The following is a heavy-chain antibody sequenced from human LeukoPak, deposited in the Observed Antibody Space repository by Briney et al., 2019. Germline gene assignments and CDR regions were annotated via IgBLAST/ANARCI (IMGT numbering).Heavy chain of an antibody. V-gene: IGHV3-11*06. Sequence: PGGSLRLSRVGSGFTFSHYYMSWVRQAPGKGLEWVSFISGSGSYTNYVDSVKGRFTISRDNARNSLYLQMNSLRAEDTAVYYCATENYASPYYWGQGTLVTVSS. CDR2: ISGSGSYT. CDR3: ATENYASPYY. D-gene: IGHD2-2*01. CDR1: GFTFSHYY. J-gene: IGHJ4*02.